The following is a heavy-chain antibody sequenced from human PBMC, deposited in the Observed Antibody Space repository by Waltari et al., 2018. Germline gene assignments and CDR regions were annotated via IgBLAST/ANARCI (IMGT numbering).Heavy chain of an antibody. J-gene: IGHJ5*02. D-gene: IGHD2-21*01. CDR2: IKTNTGKL. CDR1: GYTFINYG. Sequence: QVQLVQSGSEMKKPGASVKVSCKASGYTFINYGVNWVRQAPGQGLEWMGGIKTNTGKLTYAQAFTGLFVFSTDTSVNTSYLQISNLKTEDTAVYYCARGDSVIVPAADNWFDPWGQGTLVTVSS. CDR3: ARGDSVIVPAADNWFDP. V-gene: IGHV7-4-1*02.